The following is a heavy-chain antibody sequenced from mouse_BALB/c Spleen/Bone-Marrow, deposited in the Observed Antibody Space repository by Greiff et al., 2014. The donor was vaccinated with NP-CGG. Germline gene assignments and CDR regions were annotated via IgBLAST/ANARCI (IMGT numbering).Heavy chain of an antibody. J-gene: IGHJ3*01. V-gene: IGHV1-69*02. Sequence: QVQLQQSGAEVVKPGAPVKLSCKASGYTFTRYWMHWVRQRPGRGLEWIGKIDPSDSETHYNSEFKDKATLTVDKSSSTAYIQLSSLTSEDSAVYFCARSGGNYVAWLVYWGQGTLVTVSP. D-gene: IGHD2-1*01. CDR2: IDPSDSET. CDR3: ARSGGNYVAWLVY. CDR1: GYTFTRYW.